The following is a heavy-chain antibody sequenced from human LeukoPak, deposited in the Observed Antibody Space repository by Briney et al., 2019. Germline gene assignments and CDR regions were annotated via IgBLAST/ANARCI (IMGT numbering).Heavy chain of an antibody. D-gene: IGHD2-8*01. CDR2: IYYSGST. J-gene: IGHJ6*03. CDR3: ARARVSQIPGNYYYMDV. CDR1: GGSISSYY. V-gene: IGHV4-59*01. Sequence: SETLSLTCTVSGGSISSYYWSWIRQPPGKGLEWIGYIYYSGSTNYNPSLKSRVTISVDTSKNQFSLKLTSMTAADTAVYYCARARVSQIPGNYYYMDVWGKGTTVTVSS.